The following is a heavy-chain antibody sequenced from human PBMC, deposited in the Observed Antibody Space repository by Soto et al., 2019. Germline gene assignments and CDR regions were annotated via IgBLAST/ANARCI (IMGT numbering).Heavy chain of an antibody. J-gene: IGHJ4*02. Sequence: PGEARKISCEGSGYTFTNYWVGWVRQMPGKGPEWMAIIYPADSDTRYNPSLQGHGTISADLSTSTAYLQWRSLKASDTAMYYCARRKGTHDCTIDYCGKGNMVTV. CDR3: ARRKGTHDCTIDY. CDR2: IYPADSDT. D-gene: IGHD2-21*02. CDR1: GYTFTNYW. V-gene: IGHV5-51*01.